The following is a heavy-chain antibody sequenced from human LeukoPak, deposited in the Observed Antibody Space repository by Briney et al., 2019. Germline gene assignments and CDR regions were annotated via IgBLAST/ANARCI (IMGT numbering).Heavy chain of an antibody. Sequence: TGGSLSLSCAASGFTFDDYAMHWVRQAPGKGLEWVSGISWNSGSIGYADSVKGRFTISRDNAKNSLYLQMNSLRAEDTALYYCARGMATILFDYWGQGTLVTVSS. CDR1: GFTFDDYA. D-gene: IGHD5-24*01. CDR3: ARGMATILFDY. J-gene: IGHJ4*02. CDR2: ISWNSGSI. V-gene: IGHV3-9*01.